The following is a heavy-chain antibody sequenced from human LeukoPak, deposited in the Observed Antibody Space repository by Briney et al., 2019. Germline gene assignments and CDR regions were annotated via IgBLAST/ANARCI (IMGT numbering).Heavy chain of an antibody. V-gene: IGHV4-34*01. J-gene: IGHJ4*02. Sequence: SETLSLACAVYGGSFSGYYWSWIRQPPGKGLEWIGEINHSGSTNYNPSLKSRVTISVDTSKNQFSLKLGSVTAADTAVYYCARVGCSSTSCYIDFDYWGQGTLVTVSS. CDR1: GGSFSGYY. CDR3: ARVGCSSTSCYIDFDY. CDR2: INHSGST. D-gene: IGHD2-2*02.